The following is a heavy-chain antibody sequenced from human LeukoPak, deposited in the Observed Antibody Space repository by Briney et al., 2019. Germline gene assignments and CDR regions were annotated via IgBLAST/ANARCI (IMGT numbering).Heavy chain of an antibody. CDR2: INPDGSGT. CDR1: GFTFSSYW. D-gene: IGHD3-16*02. J-gene: IGHJ5*02. Sequence: GGSLRLSCAASGFTFSSYWMHWVRQDPGKGLAWVSRINPDGSGTSYADSVKGRFTVSRDNAKNTVYLQMNSLRVEDTAVYYCARETSVGTRGGLWGSYRLKWFDPWGQGTLGTVSS. CDR3: ARETSVGTRGGLWGSYRLKWFDP. V-gene: IGHV3-74*01.